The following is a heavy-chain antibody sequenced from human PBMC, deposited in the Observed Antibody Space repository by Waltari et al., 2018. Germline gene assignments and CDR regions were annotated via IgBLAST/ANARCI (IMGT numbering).Heavy chain of an antibody. CDR1: GGSISSYY. Sequence: QVQLQESGPGLVKPSETLSLTCTVSGGSISSYYWSWIRQPPGKGLEWIGYIYYSGSTSYNPSLKSRVTISVDTSKNQFSLKLSAVTAADTAVDYCARDEGARWFDPWGQGTLVTVSS. J-gene: IGHJ5*02. D-gene: IGHD2-15*01. CDR2: IYYSGST. CDR3: ARDEGARWFDP. V-gene: IGHV4-59*01.